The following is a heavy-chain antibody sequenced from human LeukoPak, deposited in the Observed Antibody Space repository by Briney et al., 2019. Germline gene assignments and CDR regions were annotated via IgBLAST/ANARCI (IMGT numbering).Heavy chain of an antibody. CDR3: AKPGYSSSWDY. CDR2: IKQDGSEK. CDR1: GFTFSSYW. V-gene: IGHV3-7*01. D-gene: IGHD6-13*01. Sequence: GGSLRLSCAASGFTFSSYWMSWVRQAPGKGLEWVANIKQDGSEKYYVDSVKGRFTISRDNAKNSLYLQMNSLRAEDTAVYYCAKPGYSSSWDYWGQGTLVTVSS. J-gene: IGHJ4*02.